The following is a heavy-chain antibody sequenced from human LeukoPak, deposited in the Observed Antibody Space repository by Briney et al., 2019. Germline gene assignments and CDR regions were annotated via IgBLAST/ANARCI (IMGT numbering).Heavy chain of an antibody. CDR3: AKDIFSRQQLVP. D-gene: IGHD6-13*01. Sequence: GGSLRLSCGASGFIFTNAWMSWVRQAPGKGLEWVGRLKSKTDGGATDYAAPVKGRFTISRDDSKNTLYLQMNSLKTEDTAVYYCAKDIFSRQQLVPWGQGTLVTVSS. CDR2: LKSKTDGGAT. V-gene: IGHV3-15*01. J-gene: IGHJ4*02. CDR1: GFIFTNAW.